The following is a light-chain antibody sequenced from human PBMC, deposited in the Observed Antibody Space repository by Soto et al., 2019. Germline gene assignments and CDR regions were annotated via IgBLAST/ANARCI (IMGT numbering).Light chain of an antibody. CDR2: GVS. Sequence: EIVLTQSPDTLSLSPGERATLSCRASQSVSSNYLAWYQQKAGQAPRLLMYGVSSRATGIPARFSGSGSGTDFTRTISRLEPEDFAVYYCQHYGSSRTFGRGTKVEIK. V-gene: IGKV3-20*01. CDR1: QSVSSNY. J-gene: IGKJ1*01. CDR3: QHYGSSRT.